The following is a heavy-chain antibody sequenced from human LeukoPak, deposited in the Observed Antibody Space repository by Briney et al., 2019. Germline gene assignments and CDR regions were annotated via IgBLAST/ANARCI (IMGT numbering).Heavy chain of an antibody. D-gene: IGHD3-3*01. J-gene: IGHJ4*01. V-gene: IGHV4-34*01. CDR2: INHSGST. Sequence: SSETLSLTCAVYGGSFSGYHWSWIRQPPGKGLEWIGEINHSGSTNYNPSLKSRVTISVDTSKNQFSLKLSSVTAADTAVYYCARSADLDVYYDFWSGYRYWGHGALVTVSS. CDR1: GGSFSGYH. CDR3: ARSADLDVYYDFWSGYRY.